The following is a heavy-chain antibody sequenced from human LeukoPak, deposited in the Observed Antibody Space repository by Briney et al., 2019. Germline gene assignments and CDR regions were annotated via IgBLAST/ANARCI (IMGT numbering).Heavy chain of an antibody. CDR1: GFTFSSYA. Sequence: GGSLRLSCAASGFTFSSYAMSWVRQAPGKGLEWVSAISGSGGSTYYADSVKGRFTISRDNSKNTLYLQMNSLRAEDTAVYYCAKDLKYSSMRRLLAIHWYFGLWGRGTLVTVSS. D-gene: IGHD6-19*01. J-gene: IGHJ2*01. CDR3: AKDLKYSSMRRLLAIHWYFGL. CDR2: ISGSGGST. V-gene: IGHV3-23*01.